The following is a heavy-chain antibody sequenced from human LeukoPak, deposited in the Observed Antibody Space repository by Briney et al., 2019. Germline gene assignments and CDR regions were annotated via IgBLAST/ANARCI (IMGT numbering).Heavy chain of an antibody. Sequence: SETLSLTCTVSGGSISSSSYYWGWIRQPPGKGLEWIGSIYYSGSTYYNPSLKSRVTISVDTSKNQFSLKLSSVTAADTAVYYCARLSRGWYDYWGQGTLVTVSS. D-gene: IGHD6-19*01. CDR2: IYYSGST. J-gene: IGHJ4*02. CDR3: ARLSRGWYDY. CDR1: GGSISSSSYY. V-gene: IGHV4-39*07.